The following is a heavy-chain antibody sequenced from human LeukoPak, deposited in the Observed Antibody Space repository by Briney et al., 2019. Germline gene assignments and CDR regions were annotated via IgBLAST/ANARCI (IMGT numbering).Heavy chain of an antibody. D-gene: IGHD3-16*02. CDR2: IYHSGST. V-gene: IGHV4-4*02. Sequence: PSETLSLTCAVSGGSISSSNWWSWVRQPPGKGLEWIAEIYHSGSTNYNPSLKSRVTISVDKSKNQFSLKLSSVTAADTAVYYCARVEEAGYPNWYFDLWGRGTLVTVSS. CDR3: ARVEEAGYPNWYFDL. CDR1: GGSISSSNW. J-gene: IGHJ2*01.